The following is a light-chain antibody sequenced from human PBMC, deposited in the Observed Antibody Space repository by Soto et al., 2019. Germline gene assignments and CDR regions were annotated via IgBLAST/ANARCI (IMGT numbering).Light chain of an antibody. CDR3: QQRQSWPRT. J-gene: IGKJ1*01. Sequence: EIVLTQSPGTLSLSPGERATLSCRASESVSSSYLAWYQQKPGQAPRLLIFGASSRATGTPDRFSGSGSGTDFTLTISRLEPEDFAVYYCQQRQSWPRTFGQGTKVDIK. CDR1: ESVSSSY. CDR2: GAS. V-gene: IGKV3-20*01.